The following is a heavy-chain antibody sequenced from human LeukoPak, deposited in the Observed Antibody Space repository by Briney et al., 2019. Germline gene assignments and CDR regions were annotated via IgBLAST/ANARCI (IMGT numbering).Heavy chain of an antibody. CDR3: AKPAPEWELLHGAFDI. V-gene: IGHV3-23*01. Sequence: GGSLRLSCAASGFTFSSYAMSWVRQAPGKGLEWVSAISGSGGSTYYADSVKGRFTISRDNSKNTLYLQMNSLRAEDTAVYYCAKPAPEWELLHGAFDIWGQGTMVTVSS. J-gene: IGHJ3*02. D-gene: IGHD1-26*01. CDR1: GFTFSSYA. CDR2: ISGSGGST.